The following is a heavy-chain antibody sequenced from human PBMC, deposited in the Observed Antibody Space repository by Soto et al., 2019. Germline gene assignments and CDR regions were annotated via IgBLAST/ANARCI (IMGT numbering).Heavy chain of an antibody. D-gene: IGHD3-16*01. CDR1: GFSLSNVRMG. Sequence: QVTLKESGPVLVKPTETLTLTCTVSGFSLSNVRMGVSWIRQPPGKALEWLAHIFSNDAKSSDTSLKSRLTIAKDTSRSQVVLTMNNMDPVDTATSFSGRLNVMLIESYFCAVDVGGQGTTVTVSS. CDR3: GRLNVMLIESYFCAVDV. CDR2: IFSNDAK. J-gene: IGHJ6*02. V-gene: IGHV2-26*01.